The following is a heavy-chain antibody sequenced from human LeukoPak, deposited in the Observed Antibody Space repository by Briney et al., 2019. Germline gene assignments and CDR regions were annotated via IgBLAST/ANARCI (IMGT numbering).Heavy chain of an antibody. CDR1: GYTFTNYG. Sequence: GASVKVSCKASGYTFTNYGISWVRQAPGQGLEWMGWISPYNGNTHYIQNLQGRVTMTVDTSTNTASMELRSLRSDDTAVYYCARDLLGSPNEGYGDFNIFDMWGQGTLVIVSS. CDR3: ARDLLGSPNEGYGDFNIFDM. CDR2: ISPYNGNT. J-gene: IGHJ4*02. V-gene: IGHV1-18*01. D-gene: IGHD4-17*01.